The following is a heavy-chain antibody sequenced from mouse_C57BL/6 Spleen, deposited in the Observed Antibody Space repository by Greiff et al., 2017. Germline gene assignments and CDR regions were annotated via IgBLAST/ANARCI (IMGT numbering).Heavy chain of an antibody. Sequence: EVMLVESGGGLVQPGGSMKLSCAASGFTFSDAWMDWVRQPPEKGLEWVAEIRNKANNHATYYAESVKGRFTISRDDSKSSVYLQMNSLRAEDTGIYYCTRSYGSSYLFDYWGQGTTLTVSS. CDR3: TRSYGSSYLFDY. CDR1: GFTFSDAW. V-gene: IGHV6-6*01. D-gene: IGHD1-1*01. J-gene: IGHJ2*01. CDR2: IRNKANNHAT.